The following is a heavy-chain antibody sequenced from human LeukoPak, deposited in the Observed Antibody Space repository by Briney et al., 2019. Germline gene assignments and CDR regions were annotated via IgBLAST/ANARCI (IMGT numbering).Heavy chain of an antibody. V-gene: IGHV3-33*01. CDR2: IWYDGSNK. J-gene: IGHJ4*02. Sequence: GGSLRLSCAASGFTFSSYGMHWVRQAPGKGLEWVAVIWYDGSNKYYADSVKGRFTISRDNSKNTLYLQMNSLRAEDTAVYYCARVRHYYDSSGYYHPLYYFDYWGQGTLVTVSS. CDR3: ARVRHYYDSSGYYHPLYYFDY. D-gene: IGHD3-22*01. CDR1: GFTFSSYG.